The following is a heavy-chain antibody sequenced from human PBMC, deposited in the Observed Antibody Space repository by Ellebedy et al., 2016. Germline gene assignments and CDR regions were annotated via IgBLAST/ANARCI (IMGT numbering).Heavy chain of an antibody. CDR1: GFTFSNYC. J-gene: IGHJ4*02. CDR2: IKQDGSNK. Sequence: GESLKISCAASGFTFSNYCMIWVRQAPGKGLEWVANIKQDGSNKYYVDSVKGRFTISRDNAKNSLYLQMNSLRAEDTAVYYCGRDLRGYNGFQDYWGQGTLVTVSS. D-gene: IGHD5-12*01. V-gene: IGHV3-7*01. CDR3: GRDLRGYNGFQDY.